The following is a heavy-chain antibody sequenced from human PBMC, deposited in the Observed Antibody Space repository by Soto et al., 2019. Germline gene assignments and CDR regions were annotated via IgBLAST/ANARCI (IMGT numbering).Heavy chain of an antibody. CDR2: VIPIFGTA. CDR1: GGTFSSYA. CDR3: ARDLTSRIAAAGTGWFDP. D-gene: IGHD6-13*01. Sequence: SLKVSCKASGGTFSSYAISWVRQAPGQGLEWMGGVIPIFGTANYAQKFQGRVTITADESTSTAYMELSSLRSEDTAVYYCARDLTSRIAAAGTGWFDPWGQGTQVTVSS. V-gene: IGHV1-69*13. J-gene: IGHJ5*02.